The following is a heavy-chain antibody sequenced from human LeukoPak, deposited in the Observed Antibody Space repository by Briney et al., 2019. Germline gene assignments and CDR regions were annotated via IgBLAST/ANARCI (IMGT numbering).Heavy chain of an antibody. CDR2: INHSGST. CDR3: ARIGRDNLNHYYGMDV. CDR1: GGSFSGYY. J-gene: IGHJ6*02. Sequence: SETLSLTCAVYGGSFSGYYWSWIRQPPGKGLEWIGEINHSGSTNYNPSLKSRVTISVDTSKNQFSLKLSSVTAADTAVYYCARIGRDNLNHYYGMDVWGQGTTVTVSS. D-gene: IGHD5-24*01. V-gene: IGHV4-34*01.